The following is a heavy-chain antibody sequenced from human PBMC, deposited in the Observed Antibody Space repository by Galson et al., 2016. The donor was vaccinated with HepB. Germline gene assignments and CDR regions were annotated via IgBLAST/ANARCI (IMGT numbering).Heavy chain of an antibody. CDR2: ISDSGGST. D-gene: IGHD1-26*01. J-gene: IGHJ6*02. Sequence: SLRLSCAASGFTFSTYALNWVRQAPGKGLEWVSAISDSGGSTYYADSVKGRFTISRDNAKNSLYLQMNSLRAEDTAVYYCARDQRLVVGATEGEYSYYYGMDVWGQGTTVTVPS. CDR3: ARDQRLVVGATEGEYSYYYGMDV. CDR1: GFTFSTYA. V-gene: IGHV3-23*01.